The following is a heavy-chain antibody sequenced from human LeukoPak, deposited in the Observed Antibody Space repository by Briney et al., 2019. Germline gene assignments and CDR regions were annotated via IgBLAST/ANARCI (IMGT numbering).Heavy chain of an antibody. CDR3: ARSRTNAFDI. CDR1: GYSISSGYY. V-gene: IGHV4-38-2*01. Sequence: KPSETLSLTCAVSGYSISSGYYWGWIRQPPGKGLEWIGSIYHSGSTYYNPSLKSRVTISVDTSKNQFSLKLSSVTAADTAVYYCARSRTNAFDIWGQGTMVTVSS. J-gene: IGHJ3*02. D-gene: IGHD3-3*01. CDR2: IYHSGST.